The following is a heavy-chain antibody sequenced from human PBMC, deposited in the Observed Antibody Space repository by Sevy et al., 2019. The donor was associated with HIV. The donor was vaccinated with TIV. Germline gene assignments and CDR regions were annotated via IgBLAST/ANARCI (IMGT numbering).Heavy chain of an antibody. Sequence: SETLSLTCTVSGGSISSYYWSWIRQPPGKGLEWIGYIYYSGSTNYNPSLKSRVTISVDTSKNQFSLKLSSVTAADTAVYYCASRSRYCSSTSCREGYYYYMDVWGKGTTVTVSS. CDR1: GGSISSYY. V-gene: IGHV4-59*01. D-gene: IGHD2-2*01. CDR2: IYYSGST. J-gene: IGHJ6*03. CDR3: ASRSRYCSSTSCREGYYYYMDV.